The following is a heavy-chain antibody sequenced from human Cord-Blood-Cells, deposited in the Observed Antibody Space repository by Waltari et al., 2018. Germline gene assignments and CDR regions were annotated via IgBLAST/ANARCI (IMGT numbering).Heavy chain of an antibody. CDR2: IKQDGSEK. J-gene: IGHJ4*02. Sequence: EVQLVESGGGLVQPGGSLRLSCVASGFTFSSYWMSWVRQAPGKGLEWVANIKQDGSEKYYVDSVKGRFTISRDNAKNSLYLQMNSLRAEDTAVYYCVVTDYYDFDYWGQGTLVTVSS. D-gene: IGHD3-3*01. V-gene: IGHV3-7*01. CDR1: GFTFSSYW. CDR3: VVTDYYDFDY.